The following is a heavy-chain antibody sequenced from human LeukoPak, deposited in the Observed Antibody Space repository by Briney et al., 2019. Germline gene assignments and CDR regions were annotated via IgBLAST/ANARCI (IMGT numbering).Heavy chain of an antibody. CDR3: ARGSSSSGWYRWFDY. Sequence: PGGSLRLSCAASGFTFSTYSMNWVRQAPGKGLEWVSSISSSSSYRYYADSVNGRFTISRDNAKNSLYLQMNSLRAEDTAVYYCARGSSSSGWYRWFDYCGQGTLVAVSS. CDR2: ISSSSSYR. V-gene: IGHV3-21*01. D-gene: IGHD6-19*01. J-gene: IGHJ4*02. CDR1: GFTFSTYS.